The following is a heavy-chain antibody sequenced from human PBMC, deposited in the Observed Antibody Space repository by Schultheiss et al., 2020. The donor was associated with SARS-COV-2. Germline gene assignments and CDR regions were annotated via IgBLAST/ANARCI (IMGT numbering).Heavy chain of an antibody. CDR3: AREGLGYCSGGSCYAAFDI. CDR1: GGSISSYY. D-gene: IGHD2-15*01. J-gene: IGHJ3*02. CDR2: IYYSGST. V-gene: IGHV4-59*01. Sequence: SETLSLTCPVSGGSISSYYWSWIRQPPGKGLEWIGYIYYSGSTNYNPSLKSRVTISVDTSKNQFSLKLSSVTAADTAVYYCAREGLGYCSGGSCYAAFDIWGQGTMVTVSS.